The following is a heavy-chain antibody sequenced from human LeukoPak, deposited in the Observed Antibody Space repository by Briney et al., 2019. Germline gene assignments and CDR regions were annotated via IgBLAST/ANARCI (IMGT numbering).Heavy chain of an antibody. V-gene: IGHV3-30*02. J-gene: IGHJ4*02. CDR3: AKNWATYYFDY. CDR1: GFTLSRYA. CDR2: LQSDGNNR. D-gene: IGHD3-16*01. Sequence: GGSLRLSCAASGFTLSRYAMHWVRQAPGKGLEWVAFLQSDGNNRYYADSVKGRFTISRDNSKNTLFLQMSSLRAEDRAVYYCAKNWATYYFDYWGQGTLVTVSS.